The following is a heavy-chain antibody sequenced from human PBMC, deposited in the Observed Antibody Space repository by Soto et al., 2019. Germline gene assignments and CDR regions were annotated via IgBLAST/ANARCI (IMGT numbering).Heavy chain of an antibody. J-gene: IGHJ6*02. CDR3: ARGGTGEYCTNGVCYGQYYYGMDV. Sequence: GGSLRLSCAASGFTFSSYSMNWVRQAPGKGLEWVSSISSSSSYIYYADSVKGRFTISRDNAKNSLYLQMNSLRAEDTAVYYCARGGTGEYCTNGVCYGQYYYGMDVWGQGTTVTVSS. D-gene: IGHD2-8*01. CDR1: GFTFSSYS. V-gene: IGHV3-21*01. CDR2: ISSSSSYI.